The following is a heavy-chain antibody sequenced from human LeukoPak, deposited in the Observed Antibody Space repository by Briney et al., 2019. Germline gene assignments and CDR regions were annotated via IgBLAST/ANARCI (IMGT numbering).Heavy chain of an antibody. D-gene: IGHD1-7*01. Sequence: SSETLSLTCAVSGGSISSGGYSWSWIRQPPGKGLEWIGYIYYSGSTNYNPSLKSRVTISVDTSKNQFSLKLSSVTAADTAVYYCASSTLTGTLPIWGQGTLVTVSS. CDR1: GGSISSGGYS. CDR3: ASSTLTGTLPI. J-gene: IGHJ4*02. CDR2: IYYSGST. V-gene: IGHV4-61*08.